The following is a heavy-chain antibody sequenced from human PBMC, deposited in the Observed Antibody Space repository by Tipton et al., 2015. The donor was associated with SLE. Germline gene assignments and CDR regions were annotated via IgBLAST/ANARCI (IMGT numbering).Heavy chain of an antibody. D-gene: IGHD3-10*01. CDR2: IYYSGST. CDR1: GGSISSHY. J-gene: IGHJ3*01. CDR3: ARVYVLLS. V-gene: IGHV4-59*11. Sequence: GLVKPSETLSLTCTVSGGSISSHYWSWIRQPPGKGLEWIGYIYYSGSTNYNPSLKSRVTISVDTSKNQFSLKLSSVTAADTAVYYCARVYVLLSWGQGTMVTVSS.